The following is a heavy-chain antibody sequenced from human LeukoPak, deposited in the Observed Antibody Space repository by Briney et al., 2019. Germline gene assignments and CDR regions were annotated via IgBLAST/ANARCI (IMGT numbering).Heavy chain of an antibody. D-gene: IGHD2-21*01. CDR3: ARSASAYSATPFDY. Sequence: PGGSLRLSCAASGFTFSSYSMNWVRQAPGKGLEWVSVIYSGGSTYYADSVKGRFTISRDNSKNTLYLQMNSLRAEDTAVYYCARSASAYSATPFDYWGQGTLVTVSS. CDR2: IYSGGST. V-gene: IGHV3-66*01. CDR1: GFTFSSYS. J-gene: IGHJ4*02.